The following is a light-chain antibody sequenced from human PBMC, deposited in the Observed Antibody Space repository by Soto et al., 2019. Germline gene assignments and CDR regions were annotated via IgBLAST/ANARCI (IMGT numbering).Light chain of an antibody. CDR1: QSVSSSY. CDR2: GAS. V-gene: IGKV3-20*01. J-gene: IGKJ5*01. CDR3: QQYGSSIT. Sequence: EFVLTQSPGTLSLSPGERATLSCRASQSVSSSYLAWYQHKPGQAPRLLIYGASSRAAGIPDRFSGSASGTDFTLTISRLEPEDFAVYYCQQYGSSITFGRGTRLE.